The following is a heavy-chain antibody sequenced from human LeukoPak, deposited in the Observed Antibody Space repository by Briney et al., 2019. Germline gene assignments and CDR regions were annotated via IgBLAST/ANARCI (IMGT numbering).Heavy chain of an antibody. CDR3: AKDPRSSTRTYFDY. Sequence: PGGSLRLSCAASGFIFSSYGMHWVRQAPGKGLEWVAVISYDGSNKYYADSVKGRLTISRDNSKNTLNLQMNSLRVEDTAVYYCAKDPRSSTRTYFDYWGQGTLVTVSS. CDR2: ISYDGSNK. V-gene: IGHV3-30*18. CDR1: GFIFSSYG. J-gene: IGHJ4*02. D-gene: IGHD2-2*01.